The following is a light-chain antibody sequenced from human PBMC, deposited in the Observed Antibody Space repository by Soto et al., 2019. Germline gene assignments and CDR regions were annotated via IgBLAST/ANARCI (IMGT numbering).Light chain of an antibody. CDR1: SSDFGSYNL. CDR3: SSYEGSNNMV. J-gene: IGLJ2*01. V-gene: IGLV2-14*02. CDR2: EVT. Sequence: QSVLTQPASVSGSPGQSITISCTRTSSDFGSYNLVSWYQQHPGKAPKLMIHEVTKRPSGVADRFSGSKSGNTASLTVSGGQGEDEADYYCSSYEGSNNMVFGGGTKLTVL.